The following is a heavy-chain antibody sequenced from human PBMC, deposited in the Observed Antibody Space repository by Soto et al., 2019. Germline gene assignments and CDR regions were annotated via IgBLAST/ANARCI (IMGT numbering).Heavy chain of an antibody. CDR3: AKKLHFGSGSYYFYFYY. Sequence: GGSLRLSCAASGFTFSNYAMSWVRQAPGKGLEWVSTIIYSGGSTYYADSVKGRFITSRDNSKNTLYLQMNSLRVEDTAVYYCAKKLHFGSGSYYFYFYYWGQGTLVTVSS. D-gene: IGHD3-10*01. V-gene: IGHV3-23*01. CDR2: IIYSGGST. CDR1: GFTFSNYA. J-gene: IGHJ4*02.